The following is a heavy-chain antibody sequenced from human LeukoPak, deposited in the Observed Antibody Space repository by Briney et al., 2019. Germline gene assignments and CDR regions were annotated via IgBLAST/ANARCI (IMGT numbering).Heavy chain of an antibody. CDR2: ISSSSSYI. V-gene: IGHV3-21*01. CDR1: GFTFSSYS. J-gene: IGHJ4*02. CDR3: ARAPNHRFLEWLVDY. Sequence: GGSLRLSCAASGFTFSSYSMNWVRQAPGEGLEWVSSISSSSSYIYYADSVKGRFTISRDNAKNSLYLQMNSLRAEDTAVYYCARAPNHRFLEWLVDYWGQGTLVTVSS. D-gene: IGHD3-3*01.